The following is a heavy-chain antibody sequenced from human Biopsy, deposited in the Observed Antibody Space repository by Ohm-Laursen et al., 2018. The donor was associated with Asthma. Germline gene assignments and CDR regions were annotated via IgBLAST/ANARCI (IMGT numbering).Heavy chain of an antibody. V-gene: IGHV2-70*12. Sequence: TQTLTLTCTFSGLSLSTRAMCVTWIRQPPGKALEWLALFDSDADKYYNRSLGTRLTISKGTSKNLVVLTMTNMDPVDTATYYCAHQYSSLRGWAFDPWGQGTLVTVSS. CDR3: AHQYSSLRGWAFDP. D-gene: IGHD6-6*01. CDR1: GLSLSTRAMC. CDR2: FDSDADK. J-gene: IGHJ5*02.